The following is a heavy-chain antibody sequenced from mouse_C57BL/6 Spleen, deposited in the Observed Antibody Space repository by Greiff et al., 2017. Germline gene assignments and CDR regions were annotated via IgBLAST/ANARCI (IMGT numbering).Heavy chain of an antibody. V-gene: IGHV1-19*01. CDR3: ARNYGSSYSAWFAY. D-gene: IGHD1-1*01. CDR1: GYTFTDYY. CDR2: INPYNGGT. J-gene: IGHJ3*01. Sequence: VQLQQSGPVLVKPGASVKMSCKASGYTFTDYYMNWVKQSHGKSLEWIGVINPYNGGTSYNQKFKGKATLTVDKSSSTAYMELNSLTSEDSEVYYCARNYGSSYSAWFAYWGQGTLVTVSA.